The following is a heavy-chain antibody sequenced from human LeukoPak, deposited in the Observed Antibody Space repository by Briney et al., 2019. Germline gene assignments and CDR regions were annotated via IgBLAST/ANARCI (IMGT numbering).Heavy chain of an antibody. CDR1: GFTFSSYE. J-gene: IGHJ4*02. Sequence: GGSLRLSCAASGFTFSSYEMNWVRQAPGKGLEWVSYISTSGSPIYYADSVKGRFTISRDNAKNSLYPQMNSLRAEDTAVYDCARKYCSSTSCLFDYWGQGTLVTVSS. CDR2: ISTSGSPI. D-gene: IGHD2-2*01. CDR3: ARKYCSSTSCLFDY. V-gene: IGHV3-48*03.